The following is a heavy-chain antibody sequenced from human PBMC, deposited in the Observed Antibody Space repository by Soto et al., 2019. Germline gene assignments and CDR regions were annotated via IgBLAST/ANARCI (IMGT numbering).Heavy chain of an antibody. D-gene: IGHD7-27*01. V-gene: IGHV4-30-4*01. J-gene: IGHJ4*01. CDR1: AGSIRSGDYY. CDR2: IDHSGSA. CDR3: GGELGTLYFAH. Sequence: SETLCLTCTVSAGSIRSGDYYWTWIRQPPGKGLEWIGYIDHSGSAYYNPSLKSRATISIDTSNNQFSLKMTSVTAADTALYYCGGELGTLYFAHLGHGTLVTVSS.